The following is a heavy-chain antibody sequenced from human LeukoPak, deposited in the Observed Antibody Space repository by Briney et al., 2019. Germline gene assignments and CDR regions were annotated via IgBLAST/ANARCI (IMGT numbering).Heavy chain of an antibody. Sequence: GGSLRLSCAASGFTFSSYGMHWVRQAPGKGLEWVAFIRYDGSNKYYADSVNGRFTISRDNSKNTLYLQMNSLRAEDTAVYYCAKLYDYVWGSYRSYDAFDIWGQGTMVTVSS. CDR3: AKLYDYVWGSYRSYDAFDI. CDR1: GFTFSSYG. J-gene: IGHJ3*02. V-gene: IGHV3-30*02. D-gene: IGHD3-16*02. CDR2: IRYDGSNK.